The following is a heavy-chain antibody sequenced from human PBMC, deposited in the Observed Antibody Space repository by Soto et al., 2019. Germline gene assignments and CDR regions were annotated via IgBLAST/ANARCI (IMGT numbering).Heavy chain of an antibody. J-gene: IGHJ4*02. D-gene: IGHD1-26*01. CDR2: ITIRTGNV. V-gene: IGHV3-48*02. CDR1: GFTLRESS. Sequence: GGSLRLPYEASGFTLRESSMNWVRQTPGKGLEWLAYITIRTGNVHYADSVRGRFTISADIAENSVILQMNSLKDEDSAVYYCARLVSAAANDYWGQGT. CDR3: ARLVSAAANDY.